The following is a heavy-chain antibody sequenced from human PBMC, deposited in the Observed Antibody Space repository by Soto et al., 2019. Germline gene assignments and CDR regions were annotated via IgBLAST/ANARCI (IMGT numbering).Heavy chain of an antibody. CDR1: GGSISSSSYY. D-gene: IGHD6-19*01. CDR3: ARSTYSSGWYGAFDI. Sequence: QLQLQESGPGLVKPSETLSLTCTVSGGSISSSSYYWGWIRQPPGKGLEWIGSIYYSGSTYYNPSLKSRVTIAVDTSKNQFSLKLSSVTAADTAAYYCARSTYSSGWYGAFDIWGQGTMVTVSS. V-gene: IGHV4-39*01. CDR2: IYYSGST. J-gene: IGHJ3*02.